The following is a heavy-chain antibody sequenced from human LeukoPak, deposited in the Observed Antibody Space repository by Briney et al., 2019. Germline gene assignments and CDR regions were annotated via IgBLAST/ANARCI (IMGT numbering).Heavy chain of an antibody. Sequence: GSSVKVFCKASGGTFSSYAISWVRQAPGQGLEWMGGIIPIFGTANYAQKFQGRVTITTDESTSTAYMELSSLRSEDTAVYYCARGFGYSYGPVAPYDIAIFDPWGQGTLVTVSS. CDR2: IIPIFGTA. D-gene: IGHD5-18*01. J-gene: IGHJ5*02. V-gene: IGHV1-69*05. CDR1: GGTFSSYA. CDR3: ARGFGYSYGPVAPYDIAIFDP.